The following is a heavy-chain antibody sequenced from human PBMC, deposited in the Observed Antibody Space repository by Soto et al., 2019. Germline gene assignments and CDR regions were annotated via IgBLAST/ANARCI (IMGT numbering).Heavy chain of an antibody. J-gene: IGHJ4*02. V-gene: IGHV3-7*03. CDR1: GFALSGYW. Sequence: EVQLVESGGGLVQPGGSLRLSCAASGFALSGYWMTWVRQAPGKGLEWVASINPDGTLKYYVDSVKGRFTISRDNADNSLFLQMISLRVEDTAVYYCAWWESGDWYLGIWGQGTLVTVSS. CDR2: INPDGTLK. CDR3: AWWESGDWYLGI. D-gene: IGHD2-21*02.